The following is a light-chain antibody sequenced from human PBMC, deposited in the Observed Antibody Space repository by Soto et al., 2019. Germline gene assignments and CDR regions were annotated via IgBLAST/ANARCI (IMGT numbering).Light chain of an antibody. J-gene: IGKJ1*01. CDR2: WAS. CDR3: QQDYSTPPA. Sequence: DIVMTPSPDSLAVALGEMATINCKSSQSLLHRSSNQNSLAWYQQNAGQPPKLLIYWASTRVSGVPDRFSGSGSGADFTLIINSLQAEDVAVYYCQQDYSTPPAFGQGAKGEI. V-gene: IGKV4-1*01. CDR1: QSLLHRSSNQNS.